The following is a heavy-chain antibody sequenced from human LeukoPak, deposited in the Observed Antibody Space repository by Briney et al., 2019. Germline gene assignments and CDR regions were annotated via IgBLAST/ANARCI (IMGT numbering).Heavy chain of an antibody. CDR1: GFTFSSYG. J-gene: IGHJ4*02. CDR3: AKDWSRRRGGSTFDY. Sequence: GRSLRLSCAASGFTFSSYGMHWVRQAPGKGLEWVAVISYDGSNKYYADSVKGRFTISRDNSKNTLYLQMNSLRAEDTAVYYCAKDWSRRRGGSTFDYWGQGTLVTVSS. D-gene: IGHD2-15*01. V-gene: IGHV3-30*18. CDR2: ISYDGSNK.